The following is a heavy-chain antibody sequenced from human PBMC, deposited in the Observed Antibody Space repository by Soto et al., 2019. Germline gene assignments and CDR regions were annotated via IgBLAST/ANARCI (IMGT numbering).Heavy chain of an antibody. CDR1: GGSISSGGYY. Sequence: QVQLQESGPGLVKPSQTLSLTCTVSGGSISSGGYYWSWIRQHPGKGLEWIGYIYYSGSTYYTPSTRSHITISVDEDKHQFYLKLSSMTAADTAVYYCARGMVYDINQIPEDVWGQGTTVTVSS. V-gene: IGHV4-31*01. CDR2: IYYSGST. J-gene: IGHJ6*02. D-gene: IGHD2-8*01. CDR3: ARGMVYDINQIPEDV.